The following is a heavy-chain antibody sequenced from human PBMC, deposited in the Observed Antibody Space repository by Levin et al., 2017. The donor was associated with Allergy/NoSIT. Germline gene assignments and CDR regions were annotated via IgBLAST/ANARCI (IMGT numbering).Heavy chain of an antibody. CDR2: ISFSSSYI. V-gene: IGHV3-21*04. D-gene: IGHD6-13*01. J-gene: IGHJ4*02. CDR3: ARGGLQLAYSFDS. CDR1: DFSSS. Sequence: GGSLRLSCTASDFSSSMSWFRQAPGKGLEWVSAISFSSSYIFHADSVKGRLTISRDNSKNTLYLQMDSLRAEDTAVYYCARGGLQLAYSFDSWGQGTLVTVSS.